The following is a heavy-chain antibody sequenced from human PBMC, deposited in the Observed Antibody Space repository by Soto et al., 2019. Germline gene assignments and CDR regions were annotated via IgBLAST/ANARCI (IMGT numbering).Heavy chain of an antibody. D-gene: IGHD3-22*01. CDR2: ITTRGGRT. CDR3: AKEYYYDPSGPYSDLYFDS. CDR1: GFSFSSYA. V-gene: IGHV3-23*01. J-gene: IGHJ4*02. Sequence: EVQLLESGGGLTQPGGSLRLACAASGFSFSSYAMSWVRQAPSKGLEWVSSITTRGGRTYYADSVRGRFTISRDNFANALYLEMNSLRAEDTAIYYCAKEYYYDPSGPYSDLYFDSWGQGTLVTVSS.